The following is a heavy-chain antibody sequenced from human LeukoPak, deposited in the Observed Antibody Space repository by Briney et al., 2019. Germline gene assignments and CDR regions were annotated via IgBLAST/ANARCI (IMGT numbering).Heavy chain of an antibody. CDR1: GGTFSSYA. CDR3: ARGVSYYDSSGYLPRKNDAFDI. V-gene: IGHV1-69*13. J-gene: IGHJ3*02. D-gene: IGHD3-22*01. CDR2: VIPIFGTA. Sequence: SVKVSCKASGGTFSSYAISWVRQAPGQGPEWMGGVIPIFGTANYAQKFQGRVTITADESTSTAYMELSSLRSEDTAVYYCARGVSYYDSSGYLPRKNDAFDIWGQGTMVTVSS.